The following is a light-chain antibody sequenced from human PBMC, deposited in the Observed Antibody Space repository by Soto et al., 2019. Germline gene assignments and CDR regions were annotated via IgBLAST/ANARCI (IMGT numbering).Light chain of an antibody. CDR2: AAS. J-gene: IGKJ3*01. V-gene: IGKV1-27*01. CDR1: QDIRNF. Sequence: DIQMTQSPTSLSASVGDRVTITCRASQDIRNFVAWYQQKPGKAPKLLIYAASTLQSGVPSRFSGSGSGTDFTLTITSLQPDDVATYSCQKYSSVPVFGPGTKVEI. CDR3: QKYSSVPV.